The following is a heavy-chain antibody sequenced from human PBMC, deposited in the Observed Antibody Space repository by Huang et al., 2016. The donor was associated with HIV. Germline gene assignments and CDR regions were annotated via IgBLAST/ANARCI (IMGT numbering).Heavy chain of an antibody. Sequence: QVQLVQSGAEVKTPGSSVKVSYKASGGTFSKYAISWVRQAPGQGLEWRGGIIPMFGTPNYARKFQGRVTITADDSTSTTYVEVSSLRSEDTALYYCARGQLGSYGDYDVLYWGQGTLVTVSS. D-gene: IGHD4-17*01. CDR2: IIPMFGTP. V-gene: IGHV1-69*13. J-gene: IGHJ4*02. CDR1: GGTFSKYA. CDR3: ARGQLGSYGDYDVLY.